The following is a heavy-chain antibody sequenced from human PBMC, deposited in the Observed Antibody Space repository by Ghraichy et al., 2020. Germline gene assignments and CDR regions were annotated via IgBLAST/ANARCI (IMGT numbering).Heavy chain of an antibody. CDR2: ISGSGGST. V-gene: IGHV3-23*01. CDR1: GFTFSSYA. D-gene: IGHD3-9*01. Sequence: GGSLRLSCAASGFTFSSYAMSWVRQAPGKGLEWVSAISGSGGSTYYADSVKGRFTISRDNSKNTLYLQMNSLRAEDTAVYYCAKEPDYDILTGYPNFDYWGQGTLVTVSS. CDR3: AKEPDYDILTGYPNFDY. J-gene: IGHJ4*02.